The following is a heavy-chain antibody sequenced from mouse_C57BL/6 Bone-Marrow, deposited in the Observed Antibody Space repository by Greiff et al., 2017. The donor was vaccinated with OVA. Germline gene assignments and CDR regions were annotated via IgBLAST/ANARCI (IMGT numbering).Heavy chain of an antibody. Sequence: QVQLQQSGAELVRPGASVTLSCKASGYTFTSYGISWVKQRPGQGLEWIGEIYPRSGSTYYNQKFKGKATLTADKSSSTAYMELRSLTSEDSAVYVCANGLPFAMDYWGQGTSVTVAS. V-gene: IGHV1-81*01. CDR2: IYPRSGST. J-gene: IGHJ4*01. D-gene: IGHD2-4*01. CDR3: ANGLPFAMDY. CDR1: GYTFTSYG.